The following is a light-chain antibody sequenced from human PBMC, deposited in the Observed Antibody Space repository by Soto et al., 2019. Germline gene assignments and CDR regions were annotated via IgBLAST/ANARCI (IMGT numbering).Light chain of an antibody. CDR3: QQYNSDSFE. CDR1: QSISSY. Sequence: DIQMTQSRSSLSASVGDRVTITCLASQSISSYLNWYQQKPGTAPKLLIYAASSLQSGVPSRFSGSGSGTDLTLTISSLQPEDFATYLCQQYNSDSFEFGSGTKVDI. V-gene: IGKV1-39*01. J-gene: IGKJ3*01. CDR2: AAS.